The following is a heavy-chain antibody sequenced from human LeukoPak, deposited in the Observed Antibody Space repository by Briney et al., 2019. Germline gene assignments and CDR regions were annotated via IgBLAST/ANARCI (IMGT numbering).Heavy chain of an antibody. D-gene: IGHD4-17*01. CDR1: GYTFTSYG. V-gene: IGHV1-18*01. CDR2: ISAYNGNT. J-gene: IGHJ5*02. CDR3: ARKATVTTYDWFDP. Sequence: GASVKVSCKASGYTFTSYGISWVRQAPGQGLEWMGWISAYNGNTNYAQKLQGRVTMTTDTSTSTAYMELRSLRYDDTAVYYCARKATVTTYDWFDPWGQGTLVTVSS.